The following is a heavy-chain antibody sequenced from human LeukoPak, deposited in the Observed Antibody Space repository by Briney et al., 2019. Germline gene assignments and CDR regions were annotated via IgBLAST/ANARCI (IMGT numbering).Heavy chain of an antibody. CDR1: GFTFSSYS. D-gene: IGHD2-2*03. Sequence: GGSLRLSCAASGFTFSSYSMNWVRQAPGKGLEWVSSISSSSSYIYYVDSVKGRFTTSRDNAKNSLSLQMNSLRAEDTAVYYCARDYAKTGYCSGTSCPDAFDLWGQGTMVTVSS. CDR3: ARDYAKTGYCSGTSCPDAFDL. CDR2: ISSSSSYI. J-gene: IGHJ3*01. V-gene: IGHV3-21*01.